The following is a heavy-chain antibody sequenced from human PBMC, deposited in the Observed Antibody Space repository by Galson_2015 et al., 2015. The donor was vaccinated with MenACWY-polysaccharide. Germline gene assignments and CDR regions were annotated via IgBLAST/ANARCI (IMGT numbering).Heavy chain of an antibody. Sequence: SLRLSCAVSNITLRRYAMSWVRQAPGKGPEWVSFISGNGGRTEYVDSVKGRFTISRDNSKNTLDLQMNSLRAEDTAVYYCAKTRGGDTASDSWGQGTLVTVSS. CDR2: ISGNGGRT. CDR3: AKTRGGDTASDS. J-gene: IGHJ4*02. V-gene: IGHV3-23*01. CDR1: NITLRRYA. D-gene: IGHD5-18*01.